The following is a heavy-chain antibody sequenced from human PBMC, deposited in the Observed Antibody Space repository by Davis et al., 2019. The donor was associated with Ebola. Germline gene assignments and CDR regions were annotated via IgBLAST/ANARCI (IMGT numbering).Heavy chain of an antibody. D-gene: IGHD6-19*01. V-gene: IGHV4-4*02. Sequence: PSETLSLTCTVSGGSISSNNWWSWVRQPPGKGLEWIGEIYHGGSTNYSPSLKSRVTIALDEAKNQFSLKFNSVTAADTAVYYCARDNEWLVGGVFDIWGPGALVTVSS. CDR2: IYHGGST. J-gene: IGHJ3*02. CDR1: GGSISSNNW. CDR3: ARDNEWLVGGVFDI.